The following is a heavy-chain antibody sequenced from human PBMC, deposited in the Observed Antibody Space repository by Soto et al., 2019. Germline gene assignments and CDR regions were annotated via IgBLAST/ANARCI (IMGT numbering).Heavy chain of an antibody. CDR3: AADYYDSSGYLY. J-gene: IGHJ4*01. CDR2: IIPIFGRA. D-gene: IGHD3-22*01. Sequence: QVQLVQSGAEVKKPGSSVKVSCKASGGTFSSYAISWVRQAPGQGLEWMGGIIPIFGRANYAQKFQGRVTITADESTSTPYMDLSILRSEDTAVYYCAADYYDSSGYLYWGHGTLVTVSS. V-gene: IGHV1-69*01. CDR1: GGTFSSYA.